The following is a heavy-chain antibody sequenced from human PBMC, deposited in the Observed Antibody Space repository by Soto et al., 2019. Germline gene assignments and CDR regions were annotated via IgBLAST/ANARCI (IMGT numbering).Heavy chain of an antibody. CDR1: GGSISSSSYY. Sequence: SETLSLTCTVSGGSISSSSYYWGWIRQPPGKGLEWIGSIYYSGTTYYNPSLKSRVTISVDTSKNQFSLKLSSVTAADTAVYYCARVDHYDRSTDYRGQGTLVTVSS. CDR3: ARVDHYDRSTDY. D-gene: IGHD3-22*01. V-gene: IGHV4-39*07. CDR2: IYYSGTT. J-gene: IGHJ4*02.